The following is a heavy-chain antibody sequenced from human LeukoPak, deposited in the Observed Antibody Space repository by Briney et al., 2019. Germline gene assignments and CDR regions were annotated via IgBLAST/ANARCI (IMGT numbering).Heavy chain of an antibody. J-gene: IGHJ4*02. D-gene: IGHD1-1*01. CDR3: ARSEYNWNDVEGYYFDY. CDR1: GFTFSSYW. V-gene: IGHV3-7*03. CDR2: INHNGNVN. Sequence: PGGSLRLSCAASGFTFSSYWMNWARQAPGKGLEWVASINHNGNVNYFVDSVKGRFTISRDNAKNSLYLQMSNLRAEDTAVYYCARSEYNWNDVEGYYFDYWGQGTLVTVSS.